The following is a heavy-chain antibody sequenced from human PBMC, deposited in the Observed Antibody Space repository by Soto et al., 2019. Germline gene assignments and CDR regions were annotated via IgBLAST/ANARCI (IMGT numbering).Heavy chain of an antibody. CDR3: ARVGYCSGGSCHSIDY. CDR1: GFTFSSYV. CDR2: IWYDGSNK. Sequence: PGGALRLSCAAPGFTFSSYVMHWVRQSPGKGLEWVAVIWYDGSNKYYADSVKGRFTISRDNSKNTLYLQMNSLRAEDTAVYYCARVGYCSGGSCHSIDYWGQGTLVTVSS. J-gene: IGHJ4*02. D-gene: IGHD2-15*01. V-gene: IGHV3-33*01.